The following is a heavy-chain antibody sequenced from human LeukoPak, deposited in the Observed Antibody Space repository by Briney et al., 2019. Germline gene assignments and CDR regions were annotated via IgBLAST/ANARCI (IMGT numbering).Heavy chain of an antibody. CDR3: ACERRVRAPLLWL. J-gene: IGHJ4*02. Sequence: ASVKVSCKASRYTLTGYVMHRVRQAPGQGLQWMGWINPDSGVTNYAQKFQGRVTMTKDASSRTVYVELTRLRSDDTAVYYCACERRVRAPLLWLWGQGTLVTVSS. D-gene: IGHD2-2*01. V-gene: IGHV1-2*02. CDR2: INPDSGVT. CDR1: RYTLTGYV.